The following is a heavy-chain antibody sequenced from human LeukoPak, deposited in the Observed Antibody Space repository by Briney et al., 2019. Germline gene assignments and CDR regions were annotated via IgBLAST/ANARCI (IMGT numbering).Heavy chain of an antibody. CDR3: ARVGGEVVADY. D-gene: IGHD3-22*01. Sequence: SETLSLTYTVSGGSISSYYWSWIRQPPGKGLEWIGYIYYSGSTNYNPSLKSRVTISVDTSKNQFSLKLSSVTAADTAVYYCARVGGEVVADYWGQGTLVTVSS. CDR1: GGSISSYY. V-gene: IGHV4-59*08. CDR2: IYYSGST. J-gene: IGHJ4*02.